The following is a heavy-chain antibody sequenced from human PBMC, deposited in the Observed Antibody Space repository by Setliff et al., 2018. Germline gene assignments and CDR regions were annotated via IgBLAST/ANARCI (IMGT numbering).Heavy chain of an antibody. Sequence: HPGGSLRLSCAASGFTFTNYIIHWVRQAPGKGLEWVAVMSLDETNKYYADSVRGRFTISRDISKNTLYLQMNSLRAEDTAVYYCAKDRVDTAMVAYYYYGMDVWGQGTTVTVSS. V-gene: IGHV3-30-3*01. CDR1: GFTFTNYI. D-gene: IGHD5-18*01. J-gene: IGHJ6*02. CDR3: AKDRVDTAMVAYYYYGMDV. CDR2: MSLDETNK.